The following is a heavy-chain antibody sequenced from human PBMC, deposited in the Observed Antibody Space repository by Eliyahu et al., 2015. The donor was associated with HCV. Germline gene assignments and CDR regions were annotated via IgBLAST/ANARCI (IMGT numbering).Heavy chain of an antibody. V-gene: IGHV3-48*04. CDR2: ISASSSPI. CDR3: VRDVMNKDYRPVNFDY. Sequence: PGKGLEWITYISASSSPIYYAESVKGRFTISRDNAENSLYLQMNSLRVEDTAVYYCVRDVMNKDYRPVNFDYWGQGTLVSVSS. D-gene: IGHD4-11*01. J-gene: IGHJ4*02.